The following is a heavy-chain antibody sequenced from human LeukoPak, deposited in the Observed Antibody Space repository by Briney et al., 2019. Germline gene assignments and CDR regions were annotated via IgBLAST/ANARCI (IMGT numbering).Heavy chain of an antibody. CDR1: GGSISSSKW. CDR2: IYPSGST. CDR3: ARATSMIVVVISNNWFDP. V-gene: IGHV4-4*02. Sequence: SETLSLTCAVSGGSISSSKWWSWVRQPPGKGLEWIGEIYPSGSTNYNPSLKSRVTISVDKSKNQFSLKLSSVTAADTAVYYCARATSMIVVVISNNWFDPWGQGTLVTVSS. J-gene: IGHJ5*02. D-gene: IGHD3-22*01.